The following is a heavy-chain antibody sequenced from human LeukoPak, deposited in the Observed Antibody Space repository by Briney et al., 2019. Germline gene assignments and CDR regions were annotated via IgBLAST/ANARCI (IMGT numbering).Heavy chain of an antibody. CDR1: VGSISSYY. CDR2: IYYSGST. D-gene: IGHD2-2*01. Sequence: SETLSLTCTVSVGSISSYYWSWIRQPPGKGLEWIGYIYYSGSTNYNPSLKSRVTISVDTSKNQFSLKLSSVTAADTAVYYCARGGIVVGNWFDPWGQGTLVTVSS. V-gene: IGHV4-59*01. J-gene: IGHJ5*02. CDR3: ARGGIVVGNWFDP.